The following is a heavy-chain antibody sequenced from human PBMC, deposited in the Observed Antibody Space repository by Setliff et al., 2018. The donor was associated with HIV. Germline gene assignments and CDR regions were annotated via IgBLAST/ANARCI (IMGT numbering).Heavy chain of an antibody. CDR2: ISTYNGNT. V-gene: IGHV1-18*01. CDR1: GYTFTTYG. J-gene: IGHJ6*03. D-gene: IGHD2-21*01. Sequence: ASVKVSCKASGYTFTTYGITWVRQAPGQGLEGMGWISTYNGNTNYAQKFQGRVTMTTVTSTSTAYMELRSLRSDDTAVYYCARLSIPAYYYMDVWGKGTTVTVSS. CDR3: ARLSIPAYYYMDV.